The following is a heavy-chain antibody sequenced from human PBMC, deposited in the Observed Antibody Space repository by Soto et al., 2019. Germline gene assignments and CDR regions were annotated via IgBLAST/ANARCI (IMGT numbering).Heavy chain of an antibody. D-gene: IGHD6-19*01. CDR1: GDSVSSNTAA. CDR3: ARGVAGTGFDL. J-gene: IGHJ4*02. Sequence: SQTLSLTCAISGDSVSSNTAAWNWIRSSPSRGLEWLGRTYYRSNWRHDYAVSVRSRITVNPDTSKNHFSLQLNSVTPDDTAVYYCARGVAGTGFDLWGQGTLVTVSS. CDR2: TYYRSNWRH. V-gene: IGHV6-1*01.